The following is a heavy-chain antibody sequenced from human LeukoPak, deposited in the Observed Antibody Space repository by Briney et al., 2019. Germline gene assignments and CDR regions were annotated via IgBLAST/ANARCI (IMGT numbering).Heavy chain of an antibody. Sequence: GGSLRLSCAASGFTFSSYAMSWVRQAPGKGLEWVSAISGSGGSTYYADSVKGRFTISRDNSKNTLYLQMNSLRAEDTAVYYCAKGPFGIGVVPAAIFFDYWGQGTLVTVSS. V-gene: IGHV3-23*01. CDR3: AKGPFGIGVVPAAIFFDY. CDR1: GFTFSSYA. D-gene: IGHD2-2*02. J-gene: IGHJ4*02. CDR2: ISGSGGST.